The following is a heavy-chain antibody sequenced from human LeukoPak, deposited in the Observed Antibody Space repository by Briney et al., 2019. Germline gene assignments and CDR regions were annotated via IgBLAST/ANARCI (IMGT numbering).Heavy chain of an antibody. D-gene: IGHD6-13*01. J-gene: IGHJ5*02. CDR2: IYYSGST. CDR3: ARDLPYSSKNWFDP. Sequence: SETLSLTCTVSGGSISSSSYYWGWIRQPPGKGLEWIGSIYYSGSTYYNPSLKSRVTISVDTSKNQFFLKLSSVTAADTAVYYCARDLPYSSKNWFDPWGQGTLVTVSS. CDR1: GGSISSSSYY. V-gene: IGHV4-39*07.